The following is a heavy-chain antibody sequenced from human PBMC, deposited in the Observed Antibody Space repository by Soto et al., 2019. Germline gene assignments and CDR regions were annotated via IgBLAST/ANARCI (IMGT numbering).Heavy chain of an antibody. V-gene: IGHV4-4*02. CDR2: IYHSGST. J-gene: IGHJ4*02. CDR3: ARVVPRRTNGVCGFDY. D-gene: IGHD2-8*01. CDR1: GGSISSSNW. Sequence: SETLSLTCAVSGGSISSSNWWSWVRQPPGKGLEWIGEIYHSGSTNYNPSLKSRVTISVDKSKNQFSLKLSSVTAADTAVYYCARVVPRRTNGVCGFDYWGQGTLVTVSS.